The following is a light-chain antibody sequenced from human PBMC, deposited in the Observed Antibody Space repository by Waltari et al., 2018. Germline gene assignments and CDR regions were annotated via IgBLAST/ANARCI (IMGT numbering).Light chain of an antibody. J-gene: IGKJ1*01. CDR1: QSVSRF. CDR3: QKYVSLPAT. CDR2: DAS. V-gene: IGKV3-20*01. Sequence: EIVLTQSPGTLSLSPGDRATLSCRDSQSVSRFLAWYQQKPGQAPRLLVYDASTRATGTPDRVSGSGSGTDCSLTISRLEPGDFAVYYCQKYVSLPATFGQGTKVEIK.